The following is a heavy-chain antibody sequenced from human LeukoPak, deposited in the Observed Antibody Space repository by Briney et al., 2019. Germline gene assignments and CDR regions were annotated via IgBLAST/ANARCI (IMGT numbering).Heavy chain of an antibody. CDR2: MNPNSGNT. Sequence: ASVKVSCKASGGTFSSYDINWVRQATGQGLEWMGWMNPNSGNTGYAQKFQGRVTITRNTSISTAYMELSSLRSEDTAVYYCATENYYDSSGYYSDAFDIWGQGTMVTVSS. CDR3: ATENYYDSSGYYSDAFDI. J-gene: IGHJ3*02. V-gene: IGHV1-8*03. D-gene: IGHD3-22*01. CDR1: GGTFSSYD.